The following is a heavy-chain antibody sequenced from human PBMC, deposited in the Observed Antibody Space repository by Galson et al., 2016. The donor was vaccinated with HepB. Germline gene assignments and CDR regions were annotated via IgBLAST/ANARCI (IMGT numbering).Heavy chain of an antibody. J-gene: IGHJ4*02. CDR3: AKSTFGYSSSHAPFDY. CDR1: GFTFDDYA. D-gene: IGHD6-6*01. CDR2: ISWNSGSI. V-gene: IGHV3-9*01. Sequence: SLRLSCAASGFTFDDYAMHWVRQAPGKGLEWVSGISWNSGSIGYADSVKGRFTISRDNAKNSLYLQMNSLRAEDTALYYCAKSTFGYSSSHAPFDYWGQGTLVTVSS.